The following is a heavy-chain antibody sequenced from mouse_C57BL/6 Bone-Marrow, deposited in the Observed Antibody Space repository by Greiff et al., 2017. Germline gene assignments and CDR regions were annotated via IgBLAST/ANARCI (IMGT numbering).Heavy chain of an antibody. J-gene: IGHJ3*01. CDR2: IDPETGGT. V-gene: IGHV1-15*01. D-gene: IGHD1-1*01. CDR3: TRTFYYYGSRGFAY. CDR1: GYTFTDYE. Sequence: QVQLQQSGAELVRPGASVTLSCKASGYTFTDYEMHWVKQTPVHGLEWIGAIDPETGGTAYNQKFKGKAILTADKSSSTAYMELRSLTSEDSAVYYCTRTFYYYGSRGFAYWGQGTLVTVSA.